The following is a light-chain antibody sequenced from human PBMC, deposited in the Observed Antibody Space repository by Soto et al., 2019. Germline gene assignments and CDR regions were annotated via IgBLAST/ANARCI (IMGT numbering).Light chain of an antibody. CDR3: LLTYRGSRV. J-gene: IGLJ2*01. CDR2: DIN. Sequence: QAVVTQEPSLTVSPGGTVTLTCGSRTGVVTSGHYPYWFQQKPGQGPRTLIYDINRKHSWTPARFSGSLLGGKAALTLSGAQPEDEAEYYCLLTYRGSRVFGGGTKLTVL. V-gene: IGLV7-46*01. CDR1: TGVVTSGHY.